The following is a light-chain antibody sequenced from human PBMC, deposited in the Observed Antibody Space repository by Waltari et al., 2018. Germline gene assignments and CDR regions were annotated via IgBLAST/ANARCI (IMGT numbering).Light chain of an antibody. V-gene: IGKV1-5*03. CDR3: HQYYNTPFT. CDR2: KAS. CDR1: QSVSSW. Sequence: DIQMTQSPSTLSASVGDRVTITCRASQSVSSWLAWFQQKPGKAPKLLIYKASSLESGVPSRFSGSGSGTDFTLTISSLQAEDVAVYYCHQYYNTPFTFGPGTKVDIK. J-gene: IGKJ3*01.